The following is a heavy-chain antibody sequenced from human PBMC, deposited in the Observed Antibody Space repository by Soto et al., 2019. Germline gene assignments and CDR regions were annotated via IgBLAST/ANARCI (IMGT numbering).Heavy chain of an antibody. CDR1: GFTFSTYR. D-gene: IGHD3-22*01. V-gene: IGHV3-21*01. J-gene: IGHJ6*02. CDR2: ISSSSSYI. CDR3: ARVKWDSSGYYARRITGLSGMDV. Sequence: GGSLRLACAASGFTFSTYRMNWVRQAPGKGLEWVSSISSSSSYIYYADSVKGRFTISRDNAKNTLYLQMNSLRAEDTAVYYCARVKWDSSGYYARRITGLSGMDVWGHGTTVTVSS.